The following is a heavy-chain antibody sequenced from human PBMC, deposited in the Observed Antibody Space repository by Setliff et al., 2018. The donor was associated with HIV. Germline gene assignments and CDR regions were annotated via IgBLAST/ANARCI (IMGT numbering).Heavy chain of an antibody. V-gene: IGHV1-18*01. Sequence: ASVKVSCKASGYTFTSYGISWVRQAPGQGLEWMGWISAYNGNTNYAQKLQGRVTMTTDTSTSTAYMELRSLKSDDTAVYYCAGESGYCSSTSCYNLDYHFDYWGQGTLVTVSS. D-gene: IGHD2-2*02. CDR2: ISAYNGNT. CDR1: GYTFTSYG. CDR3: AGESGYCSSTSCYNLDYHFDY. J-gene: IGHJ4*02.